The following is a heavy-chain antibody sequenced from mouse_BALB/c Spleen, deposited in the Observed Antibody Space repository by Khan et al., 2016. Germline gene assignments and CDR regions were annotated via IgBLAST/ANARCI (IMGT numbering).Heavy chain of an antibody. CDR3: ARNDGYYALDY. J-gene: IGHJ4*01. CDR2: IHYSGYT. Sequence: QLEESGPDLVKPSQSLSLTCTVTAYSITSGYSWHWIRQFPGNKLEWMGYIHYSGYTNYNPSLKSRISITRDTSKNQFFLQLTSVTAEDTATXYCARNDGYYALDYWGQGTSVTVSS. D-gene: IGHD2-3*01. V-gene: IGHV3-1*02. CDR1: AYSITSGYS.